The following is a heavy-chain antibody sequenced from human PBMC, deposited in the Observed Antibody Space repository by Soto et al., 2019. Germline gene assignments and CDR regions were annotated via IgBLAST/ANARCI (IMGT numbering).Heavy chain of an antibody. CDR1: GGSISSYY. CDR2: IYYSGST. J-gene: IGHJ3*01. CDR3: AGKIGQDGYNYHHDCDF. D-gene: IGHD5-12*01. V-gene: IGHV4-59*01. Sequence: QVQLQESGPGLVKPSETLSLTCTVSGGSISSYYWSWIRQPPAKGLEWIGFIYYSGSTNYNHSLKSRVTISVDTSKNQFTLKLSSVSAADTAVYYCAGKIGQDGYNYHHDCDFWGQGTMVTVSS.